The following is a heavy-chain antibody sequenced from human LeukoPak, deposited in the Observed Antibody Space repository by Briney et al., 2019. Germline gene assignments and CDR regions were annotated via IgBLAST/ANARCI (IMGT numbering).Heavy chain of an antibody. J-gene: IGHJ6*03. Sequence: GGSLRLSCAASGFIFSGYSLNWVRQAPGKGLEWLSYISGSGSAVYYADSVRGRFTVSRDNAKNSLYLQMNSLRAEDTAVYFCARNEWELLFYSYYMDVWGKGTTVTVSS. V-gene: IGHV3-48*01. CDR2: ISGSGSAV. CDR1: GFIFSGYS. D-gene: IGHD1-26*01. CDR3: ARNEWELLFYSYYMDV.